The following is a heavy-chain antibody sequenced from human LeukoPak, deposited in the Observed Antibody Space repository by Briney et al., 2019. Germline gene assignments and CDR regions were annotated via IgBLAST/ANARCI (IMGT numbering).Heavy chain of an antibody. D-gene: IGHD2-21*01. J-gene: IGHJ4*02. Sequence: PGGSLRLSCAASGFTFSSYWRHWVRQAPGKGLVWVSRINSDGSSTSYADSVKGRFTISRDNAKNTLYLQMNSLRAEDTAVYYCATDLAYCGGDCYGSDYWGQGTLVTVSS. CDR1: GFTFSSYW. V-gene: IGHV3-74*01. CDR3: ATDLAYCGGDCYGSDY. CDR2: INSDGSST.